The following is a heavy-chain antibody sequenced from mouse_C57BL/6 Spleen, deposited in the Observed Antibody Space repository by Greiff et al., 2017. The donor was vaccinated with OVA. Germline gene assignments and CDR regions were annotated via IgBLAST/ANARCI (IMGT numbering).Heavy chain of an antibody. CDR3: ARDYYGSSPIFDY. Sequence: QVQLQQSGAELVKPGASVKISCKASGYAFSSYWMNWVKQRPGKGLEWIGQIYPGDGDTNYNGKFKGKATLTADKSSSTAYMQLSSLTSEDSAVYFCARDYYGSSPIFDYWGQGTTLTVSS. CDR2: IYPGDGDT. J-gene: IGHJ2*01. V-gene: IGHV1-80*01. D-gene: IGHD1-1*01. CDR1: GYAFSSYW.